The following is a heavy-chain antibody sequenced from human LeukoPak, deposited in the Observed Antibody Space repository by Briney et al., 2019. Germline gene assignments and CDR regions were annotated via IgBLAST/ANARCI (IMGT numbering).Heavy chain of an antibody. CDR3: ARGCYDYVWGIYRKPHYFDY. CDR2: INHSGST. CDR1: GGSFSGYY. D-gene: IGHD3-16*02. J-gene: IGHJ4*02. V-gene: IGHV4-34*01. Sequence: SETLSLTCAVYGGSFSGYYWSWIRRPPGKGLEWIGEINHSGSTNYNPSLKSRVTISVDTSKNQFSLKLSSVTAADTAVYYCARGCYDYVWGIYRKPHYFDYWGQGTLVTVSS.